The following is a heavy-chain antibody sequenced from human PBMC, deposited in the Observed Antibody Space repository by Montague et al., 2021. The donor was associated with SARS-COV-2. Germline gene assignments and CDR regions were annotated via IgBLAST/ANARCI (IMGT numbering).Heavy chain of an antibody. CDR3: SRDFGESRDH. Sequence: YADSVKGRFTMSRDNSKNTLYLQMNSLRAEDTAVYYCSRDFGESRDHWGQGTLVTVSP. D-gene: IGHD3-10*01. J-gene: IGHJ4*02. V-gene: IGHV3-53*01.